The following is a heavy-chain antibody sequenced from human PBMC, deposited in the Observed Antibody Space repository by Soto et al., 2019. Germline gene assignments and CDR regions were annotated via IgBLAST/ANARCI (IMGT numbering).Heavy chain of an antibody. D-gene: IGHD2-15*01. J-gene: IGHJ4*02. CDR3: ARDLRGYCSGGSCYLISYSFDD. Sequence: QVQLVQSGAEVKKPGASVKVSCKASGYTFTSYGISWVRQAPGQGLEWMGWISAYNGNTNYAQKLQGRVTMTTDTSTSTAYMELRSLRSDDTAVYYCARDLRGYCSGGSCYLISYSFDDWGQGTLVTVSS. V-gene: IGHV1-18*01. CDR2: ISAYNGNT. CDR1: GYTFTSYG.